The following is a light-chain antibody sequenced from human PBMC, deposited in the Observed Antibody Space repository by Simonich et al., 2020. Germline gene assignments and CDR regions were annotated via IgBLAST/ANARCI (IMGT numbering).Light chain of an antibody. CDR2: KAS. J-gene: IGKJ1*01. V-gene: IGKV1-5*03. CDR3: QQYNSYSWT. CDR1: QGISIC. Sequence: DIQMTHSPSSLSASVVDRVTITCRASQGISICLAWYQQKPGKDPKLLIYKASSLKSVVPARFSGSGSGTEFTLTISSLQPDDFETYYCQQYNSYSWTFGQGTKVEIK.